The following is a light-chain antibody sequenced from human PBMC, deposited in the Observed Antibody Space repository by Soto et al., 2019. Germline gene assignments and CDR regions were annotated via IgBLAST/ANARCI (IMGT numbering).Light chain of an antibody. J-gene: IGKJ5*01. V-gene: IGKV3-20*01. CDR1: QYINTR. Sequence: EVVLPQSPSTLSSFPGDRFTLSCMASQYINTRLAWYQQKPGQAPGLLIYGASNRATGIPDRFSGSGSGTDFTLTISRLEPEDFATYYCQQYNSYPITFGQGTRLEIK. CDR3: QQYNSYPIT. CDR2: GAS.